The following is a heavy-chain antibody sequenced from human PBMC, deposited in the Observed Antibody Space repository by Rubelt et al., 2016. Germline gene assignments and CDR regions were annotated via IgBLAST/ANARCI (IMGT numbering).Heavy chain of an antibody. CDR2: IKEDGSQK. CDR3: ARPQGYGWFMDDS. V-gene: IGHV3-7*03. J-gene: IGHJ4*02. D-gene: IGHD6-19*01. CDR1: GFSFSSNF. Sequence: EVQLVESGGGFVQPGGSLRLSCAASGFSFSSNFMTWVRQAPGKGLEWVANIKEDGSQKYYVGCVEGRCTISRDKAKNALYLEMNSLRAEDTAVYYCARPQGYGWFMDDSWGQGTPVTVSS.